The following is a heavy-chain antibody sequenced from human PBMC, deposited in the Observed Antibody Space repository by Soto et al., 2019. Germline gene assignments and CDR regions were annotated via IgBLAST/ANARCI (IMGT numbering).Heavy chain of an antibody. CDR2: VFHTGSV. CDR3: ARKAWTRLDY. D-gene: IGHD1-1*01. Sequence: QLRLQESGPGLVKPSETLSLTCSISGGSITASVWWTWVRLTPEKGLQWIGEVFHTGSVNYNPSLQSRLTISVDKSMGQFSLRLTSVTAADTAVYYCARKAWTRLDYGGQGALVTVSS. CDR1: GGSITASVW. V-gene: IGHV4-4*02. J-gene: IGHJ4*02.